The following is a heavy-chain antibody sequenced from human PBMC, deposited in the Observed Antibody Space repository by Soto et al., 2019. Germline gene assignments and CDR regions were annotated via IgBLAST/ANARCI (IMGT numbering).Heavy chain of an antibody. Sequence: QVQLQQWGAGLFKPSETLSLTCAVYGGSFSGYYWSWIRQPPGKGLEWIGEINHSGSTNYNPSLKSRVTISVDTSKNQFSLKLSSVTAADTAVYYCARDPSVATQGGWGQGTLVTVSS. D-gene: IGHD2-15*01. CDR3: ARDPSVATQGG. CDR2: INHSGST. J-gene: IGHJ4*02. V-gene: IGHV4-34*01. CDR1: GGSFSGYY.